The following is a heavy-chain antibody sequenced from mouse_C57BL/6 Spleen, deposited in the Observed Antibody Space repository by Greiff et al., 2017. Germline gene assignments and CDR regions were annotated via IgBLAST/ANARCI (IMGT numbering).Heavy chain of an antibody. J-gene: IGHJ2*01. CDR3: ARSEAGTGGFDY. Sequence: VQLKESGPELVKPGASVKISCKASGYSFTGYYMPWVKQSSEKSLEWIGEINPSTGGTGSNQKFKGKATLTVDKSSSTAYMQLKSLTSEDSAVYYCARSEAGTGGFDYWGQGTTLTVSS. CDR2: INPSTGGT. D-gene: IGHD4-1*01. V-gene: IGHV1-43*01. CDR1: GYSFTGYY.